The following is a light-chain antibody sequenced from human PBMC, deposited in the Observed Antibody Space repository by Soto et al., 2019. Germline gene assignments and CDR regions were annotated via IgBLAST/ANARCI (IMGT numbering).Light chain of an antibody. V-gene: IGKV3-15*01. CDR3: QQYNNWPTWT. Sequence: EMVMTPSPSILSVSPGESATLSCRASQSVNSNYLAWYQQHPGQPPRLLIYGASTRATGIPARFSGSGSGTEFTLTISSLQSEDFAVYYCQQYNNWPTWTFGQGTKVDIK. CDR1: QSVNSN. J-gene: IGKJ1*01. CDR2: GAS.